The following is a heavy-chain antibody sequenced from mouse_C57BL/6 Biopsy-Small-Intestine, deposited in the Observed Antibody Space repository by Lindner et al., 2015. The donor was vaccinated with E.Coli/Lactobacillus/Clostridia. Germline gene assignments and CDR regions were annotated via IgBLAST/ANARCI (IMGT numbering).Heavy chain of an antibody. CDR3: VRRPFDY. CDR2: IYPGDGDT. J-gene: IGHJ2*01. CDR1: GFSFTSYW. V-gene: IGHV1-80*01. Sequence: SGFSFTSYWMHWVKKRPGQGLEWIGQIYPGDGDTNYNGKFKGKATLTADKSSNTAYMQLSSLTTEDSAIYFCVRRPFDYWGQGTTLTVSS.